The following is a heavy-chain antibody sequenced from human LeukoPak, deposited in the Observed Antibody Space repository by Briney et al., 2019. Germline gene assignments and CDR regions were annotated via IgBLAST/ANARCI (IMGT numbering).Heavy chain of an antibody. CDR2: ISSSGSTI. D-gene: IGHD3-10*01. V-gene: IGHV3-48*04. J-gene: IGHJ4*02. CDR3: ARDRDWYGFFDY. Sequence: PGGSLRLSCAASGFTFSSHAMGWVRQAPGKGLEWVSYISSSGSTIYYADSVKGRFTISRDNAKNSLYLQMNSLRAEDTAVYYCARDRDWYGFFDYWGQGTLVTVSS. CDR1: GFTFSSHA.